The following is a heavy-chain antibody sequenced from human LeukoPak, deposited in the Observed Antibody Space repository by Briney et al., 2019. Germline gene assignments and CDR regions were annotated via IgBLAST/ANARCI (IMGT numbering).Heavy chain of an antibody. J-gene: IGHJ2*01. D-gene: IGHD2-15*01. CDR3: TREFCGSRAACAGGFYYDV. CDR1: GFTFSSYD. CDR2: IGVAGDT. Sequence: GGSLRLSCAASGFTFSSYDFHWVRQAPEKGLEWVSAIGVAGDTYYADSVKGRFTISRENAANSLYLQMHSLRAGDTALYYCTREFCGSRAACAGGFYYDVWGRGTLVTVSS. V-gene: IGHV3-13*01.